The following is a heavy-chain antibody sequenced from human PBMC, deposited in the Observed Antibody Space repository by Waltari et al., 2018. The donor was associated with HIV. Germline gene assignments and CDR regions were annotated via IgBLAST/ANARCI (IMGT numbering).Heavy chain of an antibody. Sequence: QVQLVQSGAEMRKPGASVKVSCTASKYTFASYGIHLLRQAPGQRLEWMGWINTGDGRTKYSQKFQGRVTITRDTSASTAYMQLSSLRSEDTAIYDCARELRFDIVFDYWGQGTLVTVSS. CDR1: KYTFASYG. CDR3: ARELRFDIVFDY. V-gene: IGHV1-3*04. J-gene: IGHJ4*02. CDR2: INTGDGRT. D-gene: IGHD5-12*01.